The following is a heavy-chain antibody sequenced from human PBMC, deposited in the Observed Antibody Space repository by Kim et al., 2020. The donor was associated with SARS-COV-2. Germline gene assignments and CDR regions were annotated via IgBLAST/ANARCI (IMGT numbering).Heavy chain of an antibody. CDR1: GGSFSGYY. J-gene: IGHJ6*01. CDR3: ARDCSSTSRHTNYYYGMDV. CDR2: INHSGST. D-gene: IGHD2-2*02. Sequence: SETLSLTCAVYGGSFSGYYWSWIRQPPGKGLEWIGEINHSGSTNYNPSLKSRVTISVDTSKNQFSLKLSSVTAADTAVYYCARDCSSTSRHTNYYYGMDV. V-gene: IGHV4-34*01.